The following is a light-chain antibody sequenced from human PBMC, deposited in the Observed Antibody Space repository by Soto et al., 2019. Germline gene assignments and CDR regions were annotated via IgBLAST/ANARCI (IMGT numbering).Light chain of an antibody. J-gene: IGKJ5*01. CDR3: QVYDKLLIS. CDR2: TTY. CDR1: QRFSSY. Sequence: DIQITQSNSSVFASVGDRVTISCRASQRFSSYFNCFHDEPGEVPDLLIFTTYSLQSGVPSRFSGSGSGADFTLTIICLQSEDFTVYCCQVYDKLLISFCEGTRLEIK. V-gene: IGKV1-39*02.